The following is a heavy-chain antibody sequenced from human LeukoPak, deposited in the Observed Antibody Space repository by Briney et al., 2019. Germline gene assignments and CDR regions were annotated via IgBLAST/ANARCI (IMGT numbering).Heavy chain of an antibody. CDR1: GFIFSDYY. J-gene: IGHJ4*02. CDR2: ISGSGSDT. CDR3: ARVGSIAAAGTPDY. V-gene: IGHV3-11*06. D-gene: IGHD6-13*01. Sequence: GGSLRLSCAASGFIFSDYYMTWIHQAPGKGLEWLSYISGSGSDTNYADSVKGRFTTSRDNAKNSLYLQMNSLRAEDTAVYYCARVGSIAAAGTPDYWGQGTLVTVSS.